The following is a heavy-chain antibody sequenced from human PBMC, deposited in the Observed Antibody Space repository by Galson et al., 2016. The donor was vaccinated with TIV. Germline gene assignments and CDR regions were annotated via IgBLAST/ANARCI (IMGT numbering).Heavy chain of an antibody. CDR3: ATDRNTAMDTYHSYYGMDV. D-gene: IGHD5-18*01. J-gene: IGHJ6*02. CDR1: GGTFSSYV. Sequence: SVKVSCKASGGTFSSYVFNWVRQAPGQGLEWMGGIIPLFDTAHYAQKFQGRVTITADESSGTVYMERRSLRSEDTAVYYCATDRNTAMDTYHSYYGMDVWGQGTTVTVSS. CDR2: IIPLFDTA. V-gene: IGHV1-69*13.